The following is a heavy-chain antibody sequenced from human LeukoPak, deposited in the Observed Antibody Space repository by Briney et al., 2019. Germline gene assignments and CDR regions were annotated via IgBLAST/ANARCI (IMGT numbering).Heavy chain of an antibody. Sequence: PGGSLRLSCAASGFTVSSSFMSWVRQAPGKGLEWVSLIYRGGTTYVADSVKGRFTVSRDISKNTLYLQMNSLRAEGTALYYCARPRDDNSGYYISWGQGSLVTVSS. CDR1: GFTVSSSF. J-gene: IGHJ5*02. CDR2: IYRGGTT. CDR3: ARPRDDNSGYYIS. D-gene: IGHD6-19*01. V-gene: IGHV3-53*01.